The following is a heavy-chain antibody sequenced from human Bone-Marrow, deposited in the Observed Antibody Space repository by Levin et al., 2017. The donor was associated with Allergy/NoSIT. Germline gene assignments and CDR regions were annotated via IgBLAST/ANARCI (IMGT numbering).Heavy chain of an antibody. V-gene: IGHV1-24*01. Sequence: AGGSLRLSCKVSGYSLTELSMHWVRQAPGRGLEWMGGFDPEDGETIYAQRFQGRVTMTEDTSTDTAYMELSSLRSEDTAVYYCATGFVSGYAWFDPWGQGTLVTVSS. CDR2: FDPEDGET. CDR1: GYSLTELS. CDR3: ATGFVSGYAWFDP. J-gene: IGHJ5*02. D-gene: IGHD5-12*01.